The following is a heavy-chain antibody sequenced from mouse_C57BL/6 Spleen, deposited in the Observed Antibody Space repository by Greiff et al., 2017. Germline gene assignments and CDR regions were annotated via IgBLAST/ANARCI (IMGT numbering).Heavy chain of an antibody. CDR2: IYPGDGDT. CDR3: ARRWDGDYFDD. CDR1: GYAFSSSW. Sequence: QVHVKQSGPELVKPGASVKISCKASGYAFSSSWMNWVKQRPGKGLEWIGRIYPGDGDTNYNGKSKGKATLTADKSSSTAYMQLSSLTSEDSAVYFCARRWDGDYFDDWGQGTTLTVSS. D-gene: IGHD4-1*01. V-gene: IGHV1-82*01. J-gene: IGHJ2*01.